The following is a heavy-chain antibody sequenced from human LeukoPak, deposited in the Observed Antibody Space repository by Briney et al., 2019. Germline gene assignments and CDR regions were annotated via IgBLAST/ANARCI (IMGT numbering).Heavy chain of an antibody. CDR3: ARGRRAPYYFDY. J-gene: IGHJ4*02. CDR2: IYTSGST. V-gene: IGHV4-4*07. Sequence: SETLCLTCAVSGGSISSYYRSWIRQPAGKGLEWIGRIYTSGSTNYNPSLKSRVTMSVDTSKNQFSLKLSSVTAADTAMYYCARGRRAPYYFDYWGQGTLVTVSS. CDR1: GGSISSYY.